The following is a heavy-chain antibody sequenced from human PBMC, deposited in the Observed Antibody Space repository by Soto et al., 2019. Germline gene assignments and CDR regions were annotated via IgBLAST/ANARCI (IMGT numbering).Heavy chain of an antibody. D-gene: IGHD3-16*01. Sequence: GGSLRLSCAASGFTFSSYWMSWVRQAPGKGLEWVANIKQDGSEKYYVDSVKGRFTISRDNAKNSLYLQMNSLRAEDTAVYYCARVHMITFGGVMWGFDYWGQGTLVTVSS. V-gene: IGHV3-7*01. J-gene: IGHJ4*02. CDR3: ARVHMITFGGVMWGFDY. CDR2: IKQDGSEK. CDR1: GFTFSSYW.